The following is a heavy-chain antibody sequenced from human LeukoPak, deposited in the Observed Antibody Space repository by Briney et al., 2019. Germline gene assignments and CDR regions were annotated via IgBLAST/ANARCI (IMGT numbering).Heavy chain of an antibody. CDR1: GVSISSSNSY. CDR3: ARAQGSIAVAGTD. V-gene: IGHV4-39*01. CDR2: IYYSGNT. D-gene: IGHD6-19*01. J-gene: IGHJ4*02. Sequence: PSETLSLTCTVSGVSISSSNSYWGWIRQPPGKGLEWIGSIYYSGNTYYNASLKSQVSISIDTSKNQFSLRLTSVTAADTAVYYCARAQGSIAVAGTDWGQGTLVTVSS.